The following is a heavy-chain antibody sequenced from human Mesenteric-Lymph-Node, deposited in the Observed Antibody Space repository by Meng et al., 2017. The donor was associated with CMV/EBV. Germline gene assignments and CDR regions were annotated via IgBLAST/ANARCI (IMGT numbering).Heavy chain of an antibody. V-gene: IGHV1-46*01. D-gene: IGHD3-10*01. J-gene: IGHJ5*02. Sequence: YEKHWVRQAPGQGLEWMGIVNPGSGSTSCEQKFQGRVNMTRETSTGTVYMELNSLRSEDTAVYYYARGYDYYDTESSLEESDWFDPWGQGTLVTVSS. CDR3: ARGYDYYDTESSLEESDWFDP. CDR1: YE. CDR2: VNPGSGST.